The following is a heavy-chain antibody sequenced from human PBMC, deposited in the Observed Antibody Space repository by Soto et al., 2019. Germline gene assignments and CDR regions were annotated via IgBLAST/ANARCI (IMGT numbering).Heavy chain of an antibody. V-gene: IGHV3-30-3*01. CDR2: MSYDGTRT. Sequence: GGSLRLSCAASGFTFTSYTMHWVRQAPGKGLEWVAVMSYDGTRTDYVDAVKGRFTISRDTSKNTLYLQMNNLRPDDTAMYYCARYRAYGDPNWFDPWGQGTLVTVSS. CDR1: GFTFTSYT. CDR3: ARYRAYGDPNWFDP. D-gene: IGHD4-17*01. J-gene: IGHJ5*02.